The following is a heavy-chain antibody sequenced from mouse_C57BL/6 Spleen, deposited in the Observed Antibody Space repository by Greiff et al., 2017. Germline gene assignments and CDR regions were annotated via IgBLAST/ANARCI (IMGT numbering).Heavy chain of an antibody. CDR3: ARGPHYFDY. J-gene: IGHJ2*01. V-gene: IGHV1-26*01. Sequence: EVQLQQSGPELVKPGASVKISCKASGYTFTDYYMNWVKQSHGKSLEWIGDINPNNGGTRYNQKFKGKAPLPVGKSSSTAYMELRSLTSEDSAVYYCARGPHYFDYWGKGTTLTVSS. CDR2: INPNNGGT. CDR1: GYTFTDYY.